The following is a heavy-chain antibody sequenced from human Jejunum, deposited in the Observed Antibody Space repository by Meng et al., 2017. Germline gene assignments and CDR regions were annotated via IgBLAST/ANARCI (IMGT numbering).Heavy chain of an antibody. V-gene: IGHV3-48*03. D-gene: IGHD3-3*01. J-gene: IGHJ4*02. Sequence: GESLMISCAASGFIFNKYEMNWVRPAPGKGLEWVSYISESGDFIYYADSVKGRFTISSANAKNSLYLQMNSRRAEDTAVYYCTRDSDFWSGYYASDFDSWGPGTLVTVSS. CDR2: ISESGDFI. CDR1: GFIFNKYE. CDR3: TRDSDFWSGYYASDFDS.